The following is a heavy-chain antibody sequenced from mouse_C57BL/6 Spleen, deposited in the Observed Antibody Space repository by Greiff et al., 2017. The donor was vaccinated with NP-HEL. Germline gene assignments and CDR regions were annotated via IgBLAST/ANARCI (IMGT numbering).Heavy chain of an antibody. CDR2: ISDGGSYT. J-gene: IGHJ2*01. CDR1: GFTFSSYA. V-gene: IGHV5-4*03. CDR3: ARRTGLYYFDY. Sequence: EVKVVESGGGLVKPGGSLKLSCAASGFTFSSYAMSWVRQTPDKRLEWVATISDGGSYTYYPDNVKGRFTISRDNAKNNLYLQMSHLKSEDTAMYYCARRTGLYYFDYWGQGTTLTVSS. D-gene: IGHD4-1*01.